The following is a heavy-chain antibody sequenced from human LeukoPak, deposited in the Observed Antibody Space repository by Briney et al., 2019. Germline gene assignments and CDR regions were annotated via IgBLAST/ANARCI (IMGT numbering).Heavy chain of an antibody. V-gene: IGHV3-23*01. CDR2: IINSGGRT. J-gene: IGHJ4*02. CDR1: GFTFSNYA. Sequence: GGSLRLSCAASGFTFSNYAMNWVRQAPGKGLEWVSTIINSGGRTYYADSVKGRFTISRDSSKNTLYLQMNSLRDEDTAVYYCAKDIYGDYGGLDYWGQGTLVTVSS. D-gene: IGHD4-17*01. CDR3: AKDIYGDYGGLDY.